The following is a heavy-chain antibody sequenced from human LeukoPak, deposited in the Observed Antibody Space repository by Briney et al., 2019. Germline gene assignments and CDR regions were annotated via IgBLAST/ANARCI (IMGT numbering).Heavy chain of an antibody. CDR2: IWYDGSNK. J-gene: IGHJ4*02. Sequence: GGSLRLSCAASGFTFSSYGTHWVRQAPGKGLEWVAVIWYDGSNKYYADSVKGRFTISRDNSKNTLYLQMNSLRAEDTAVYYCARAPGYQLLRFDYWGQGTLVTVSS. CDR1: GFTFSSYG. D-gene: IGHD2-2*01. V-gene: IGHV3-33*08. CDR3: ARAPGYQLLRFDY.